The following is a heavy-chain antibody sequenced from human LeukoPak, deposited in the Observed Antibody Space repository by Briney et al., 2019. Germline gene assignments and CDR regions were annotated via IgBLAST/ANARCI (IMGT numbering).Heavy chain of an antibody. V-gene: IGHV3-30-3*01. D-gene: IGHD2-2*01. Sequence: PGGSLRLSCAASGFTFSNYAMHWVRQAPGKGLEWVAVISYDGSNKYYADSVKGRFTISRDNSKNTLYLQMNSLRAEDTAVYYCARGRFPYCSSTSCYFDQWGQGTLVTVSS. CDR3: ARGRFPYCSSTSCYFDQ. CDR1: GFTFSNYA. CDR2: ISYDGSNK. J-gene: IGHJ4*02.